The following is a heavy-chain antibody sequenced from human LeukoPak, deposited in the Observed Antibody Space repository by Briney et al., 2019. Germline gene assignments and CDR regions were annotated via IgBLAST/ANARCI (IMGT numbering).Heavy chain of an antibody. CDR1: GFTFSSYA. J-gene: IGHJ4*02. Sequence: GGSLRLSCAASGFTFSSYAMSWVRQAPGKGLEWVSGISGSGGSTYYADSVKGRFTISRDNSKNTLYLQMNSLRAEDTAVYYCAKDGREWPRSLDYWGQGTLVTVSS. V-gene: IGHV3-23*01. CDR3: AKDGREWPRSLDY. CDR2: ISGSGGST. D-gene: IGHD5-12*01.